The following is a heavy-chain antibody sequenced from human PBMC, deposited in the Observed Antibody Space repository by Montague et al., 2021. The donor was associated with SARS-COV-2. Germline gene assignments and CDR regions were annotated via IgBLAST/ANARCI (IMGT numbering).Heavy chain of an antibody. CDR2: IYYSGSA. D-gene: IGHD3-9*01. CDR1: GGSISSYY. CDR3: ARDSRTDFDWLFPDSGSYYYYMDV. Sequence: ETLSLTCTVSGGSISSYYWSWIRQPPGKGLEWIGYIYYSGSANYNPSLKSRVTISVDTSKNQFSLKLSSVTAADTAVYYCARDSRTDFDWLFPDSGSYYYYMDVWGKGTTVTVSS. J-gene: IGHJ6*03. V-gene: IGHV4-59*01.